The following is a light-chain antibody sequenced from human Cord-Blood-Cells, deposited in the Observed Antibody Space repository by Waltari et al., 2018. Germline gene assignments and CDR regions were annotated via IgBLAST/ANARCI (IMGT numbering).Light chain of an antibody. CDR1: QSVSSSY. Sequence: ESVLTQSPGTLSLSPGDRATLSCRASQSVSSSYLAWYQQKPGQAPRLLIYGASSRATGIPDRFSGSGSGTDFTLTISRLEPEDFAVYYCQQYGSSPYTFGQGTKLEIK. CDR3: QQYGSSPYT. J-gene: IGKJ2*01. V-gene: IGKV3-20*01. CDR2: GAS.